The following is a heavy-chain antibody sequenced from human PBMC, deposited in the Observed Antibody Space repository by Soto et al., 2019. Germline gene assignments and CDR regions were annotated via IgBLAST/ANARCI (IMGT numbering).Heavy chain of an antibody. CDR1: GFTFSTYS. V-gene: IGHV3-48*01. J-gene: IGHJ4*02. D-gene: IGHD2-2*01. Sequence: GGSLRLSCAASGFTFSTYSMNWVRQAPGKGLEWVSYISSTSGAIEYADSVRGRFTISRDNAKKSLYLQMNNLRAEDTAVYYWARAYCSSTSCYRVGVDCWGRGALVTVSS. CDR3: ARAYCSSTSCYRVGVDC. CDR2: ISSTSGAI.